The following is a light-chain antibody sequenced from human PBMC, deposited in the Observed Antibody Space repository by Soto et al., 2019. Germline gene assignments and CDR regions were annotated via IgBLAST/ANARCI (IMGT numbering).Light chain of an antibody. CDR1: SSDVGGYSY. V-gene: IGLV2-14*03. J-gene: IGLJ1*01. CDR2: DVT. CDR3: SSYTSGTTLV. Sequence: QSALTQPASVSGSPGQSITISCTGTSSDVGGYSYVSWYQQHPGKVPKLMIYDVTNRPSGVSNRFSGSKSGNTASLTITGLQAEDEADYFCSSYTSGTTLVFGTGTKVTVL.